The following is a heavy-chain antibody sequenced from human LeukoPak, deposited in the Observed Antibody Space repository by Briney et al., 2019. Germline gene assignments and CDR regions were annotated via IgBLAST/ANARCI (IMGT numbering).Heavy chain of an antibody. CDR1: GFTISNNG. J-gene: IGHJ3*02. V-gene: IGHV3-23*01. CDR3: ARATYTTVAFDI. CDR2: MSGVGNT. D-gene: IGHD3-16*01. Sequence: GGSLRLSCVVSGFTISNNGLSWFRQAPGKGLEWVSDMSGVGNTYYAESVKGRFTISRDNSKNTLYLQMNSLRAEDTALYYCARATYTTVAFDIWGQGTMVTVSS.